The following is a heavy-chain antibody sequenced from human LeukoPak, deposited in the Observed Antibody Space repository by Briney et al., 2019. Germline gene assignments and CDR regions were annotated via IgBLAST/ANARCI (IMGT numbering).Heavy chain of an antibody. V-gene: IGHV4-59*01. CDR3: ARAHDGYQLPRSFDP. CDR1: GASINAYY. CDR2: IFFTGTT. J-gene: IGHJ5*02. D-gene: IGHD2-2*01. Sequence: SETLSLTCVVSGASINAYYWSWIRQSPGEGLEWIGYIFFTGTTKYNPSLKSRVTISIDTSNKQFSLNLSSVTAADTAVYYSARAHDGYQLPRSFDPWGQGTLVTVSS.